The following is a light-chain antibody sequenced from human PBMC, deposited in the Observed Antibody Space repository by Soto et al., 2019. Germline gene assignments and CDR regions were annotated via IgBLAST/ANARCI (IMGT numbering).Light chain of an antibody. V-gene: IGKV4-1*01. Sequence: DIVMPQSPDSLALSLGERATINCTSSQSVLFTSNNKNYLAWYQQKPGQPPKLLLSWASARESGVPERFSGSGSGTLFTLSISSLQSEDFAVYYCQQYNNWPRTFGGGTKVDI. CDR3: QQYNNWPRT. J-gene: IGKJ4*01. CDR2: WAS. CDR1: QSVLFTSNNKNY.